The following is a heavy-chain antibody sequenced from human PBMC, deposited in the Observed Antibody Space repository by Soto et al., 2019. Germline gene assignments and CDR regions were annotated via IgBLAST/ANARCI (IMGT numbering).Heavy chain of an antibody. D-gene: IGHD3-10*01. CDR1: GGTFSSYT. Sequence: QVQLVQSGAEVKRPGSSVKVSCKASGGTFSSYTITWVRQAPGQGLECMGRIMPILGVTNYAQNFQGRVSITAAKSTNTAYMELSSLRPADTVVYYCADGHVAELEVWSQGTLVTASS. V-gene: IGHV1-69*02. J-gene: IGHJ4*02. CDR2: IMPILGVT. CDR3: ADGHVAELEV.